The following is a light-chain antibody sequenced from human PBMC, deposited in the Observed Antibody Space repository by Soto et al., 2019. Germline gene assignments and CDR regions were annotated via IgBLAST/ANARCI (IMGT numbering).Light chain of an antibody. CDR2: DAS. J-gene: IGKJ5*01. V-gene: IGKV3-11*01. Sequence: EIVLTQFPAPLSLSPGERATLSCRASQTIKTYLACYQQKPGQAPRLLISDASNRATGVPASFSGSGSGTDFTLTINHLEPEDFAVYFCQQRNDWPRITFGQGTRLEIK. CDR3: QQRNDWPRIT. CDR1: QTIKTY.